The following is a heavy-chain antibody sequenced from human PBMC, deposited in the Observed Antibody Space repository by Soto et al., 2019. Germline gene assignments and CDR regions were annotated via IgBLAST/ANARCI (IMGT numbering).Heavy chain of an antibody. V-gene: IGHV3-21*01. D-gene: IGHD2-2*01. J-gene: IGHJ5*02. Sequence: PGGSLILSCAASGFTFSSYSMNWVRQAPGKGLEWVSSISSSSSYIYYADSEKGRFTISRDNAKNSLYLQMNSLRAEDTAVYYCARDPIVAVPAATVNWFDPWGQGTLVTVSS. CDR3: ARDPIVAVPAATVNWFDP. CDR2: ISSSSSYI. CDR1: GFTFSSYS.